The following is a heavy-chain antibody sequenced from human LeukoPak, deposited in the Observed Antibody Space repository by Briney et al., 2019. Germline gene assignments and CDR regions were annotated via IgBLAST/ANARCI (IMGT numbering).Heavy chain of an antibody. D-gene: IGHD3-10*01. J-gene: IGHJ4*02. Sequence: GRSLRLSCAASGFTFDNYAMHWVRQPPGKGLEWVSGISWKGGSIGYADSVKGRFTISRDNSKNTLYLQMNSLRAEDTAVYYCAKPPRGSGEDYWGQGTLVTVSS. CDR2: ISWKGGSI. CDR3: AKPPRGSGEDY. V-gene: IGHV3-9*01. CDR1: GFTFDNYA.